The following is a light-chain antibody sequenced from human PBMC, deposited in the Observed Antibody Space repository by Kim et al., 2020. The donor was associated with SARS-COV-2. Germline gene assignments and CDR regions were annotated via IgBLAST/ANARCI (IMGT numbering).Light chain of an antibody. CDR1: SRDVGGYSY. V-gene: IGLV2-14*03. CDR2: DVS. Sequence: QYVLTQPASVSGSPGQSITISCTGTSRDVGGYSYVSWYQQHPGKAPKLMIYDVSNRPSGVSNRFSGSKSGNTASLTISGLQAEDEADYYCISFTSTSTWVFGGGTQLTVL. CDR3: ISFTSTSTWV. J-gene: IGLJ3*02.